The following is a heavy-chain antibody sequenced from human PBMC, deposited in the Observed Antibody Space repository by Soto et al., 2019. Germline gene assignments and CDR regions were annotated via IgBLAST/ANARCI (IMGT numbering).Heavy chain of an antibody. CDR1: SDSISRSHW. CDR2: IYYSGSV. J-gene: IGHJ6*03. V-gene: IGHV4-4*02. D-gene: IGHD3-16*01. Sequence: SETLSLTCAVSSDSISRSHWLTWVRQSPGKGLEWLGDIYYSGSVYYNPSLRSRISISMDKSNNQFSLNLSSVTAADTAVYYCVSGSFVPHYYYYLMDVWSKGTPVTVSS. CDR3: VSGSFVPHYYYYLMDV.